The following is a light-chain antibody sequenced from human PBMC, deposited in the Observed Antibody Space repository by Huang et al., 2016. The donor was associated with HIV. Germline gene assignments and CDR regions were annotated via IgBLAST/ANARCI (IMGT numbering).Light chain of an antibody. Sequence: DIVMIQTPLSLSVTRGQPASISCKSSQSLLHSDGKTYLYWYLQKPGQAPHLLIYEVSSRVSGVPDRFSGSGSGTDFTLKISRVEAEDVGVYYCMQGKHFPRTFGQGTKVEIK. CDR1: QSLLHSDGKTY. J-gene: IGKJ1*01. CDR2: EVS. CDR3: MQGKHFPRT. V-gene: IGKV2-29*02.